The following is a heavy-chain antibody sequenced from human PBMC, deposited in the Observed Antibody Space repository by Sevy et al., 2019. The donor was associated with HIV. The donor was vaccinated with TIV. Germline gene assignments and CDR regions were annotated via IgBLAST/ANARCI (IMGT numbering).Heavy chain of an antibody. V-gene: IGHV3-30*18. CDR1: GFTFSSYA. CDR3: AKGQTDYYDTSGPVDY. J-gene: IGHJ4*02. D-gene: IGHD3-22*01. Sequence: GESLKISCAASGFTFSSYAMHWVRQAPGKGLEWVAAIPYDGSSKYYADSVKGRLTISRDNSKNTLYLQMNSLRAEDTALYYCAKGQTDYYDTSGPVDYWGQGTLVTVSS. CDR2: IPYDGSSK.